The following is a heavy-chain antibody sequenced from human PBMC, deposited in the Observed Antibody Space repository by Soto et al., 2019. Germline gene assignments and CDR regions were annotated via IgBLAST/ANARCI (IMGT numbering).Heavy chain of an antibody. CDR1: GYTFIGYY. V-gene: IGHV1-2*02. D-gene: IGHD3-22*01. Sequence: RASVKVSCKASGYTFIGYYVNWVRQAPGQGLEWMGWINPKTGATNYAQRFQGRVTLTRDTSITTAYMDLSSLRSDDTATYYCAKTYDGSGQPSSWFVLWGQGTLVTVSS. J-gene: IGHJ5*02. CDR3: AKTYDGSGQPSSWFVL. CDR2: INPKTGAT.